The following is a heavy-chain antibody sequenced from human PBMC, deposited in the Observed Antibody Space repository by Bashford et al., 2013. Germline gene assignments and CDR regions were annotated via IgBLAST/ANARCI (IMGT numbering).Heavy chain of an antibody. Sequence: VRQAPGQGFEWMGRIIPSGGSTTYAQNLQGRVTMTRDTSTSTVYMELRSLKSDDTAVYYCARDPSNTSGLRPYFDYWGQGAPGHRLL. V-gene: IGHV1-46*04. CDR3: ARDPSNTSGLRPYFDY. CDR2: IIPSGGST. D-gene: IGHD3-22*01. J-gene: IGHJ4*02.